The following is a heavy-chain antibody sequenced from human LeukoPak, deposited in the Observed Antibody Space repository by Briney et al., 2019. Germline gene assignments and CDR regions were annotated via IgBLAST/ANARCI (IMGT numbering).Heavy chain of an antibody. CDR2: ISYDGGST. CDR1: RFTFSTYA. CDR3: AKIEGSSSYYFDY. D-gene: IGHD6-6*01. V-gene: IGHV3-30*18. Sequence: PGGSLRLSCAASRFTFSTYAMHWVRQAPGKGLEWVAIISYDGGSTSYADSVKGRFTISRDNSKNTLYLQMSSLRTEDTAVYYCAKIEGSSSYYFDYWGQGTLVTVSS. J-gene: IGHJ4*02.